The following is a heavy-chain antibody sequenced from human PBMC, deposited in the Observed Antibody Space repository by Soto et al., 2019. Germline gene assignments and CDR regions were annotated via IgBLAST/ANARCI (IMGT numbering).Heavy chain of an antibody. Sequence: PVESLKISCKGSGYSFTSYRIGCVRQMPGKGLESLGIIYPGDSDTRYSPYFQGQVTISADKSISTAYLQWSSLKASDTAMYYCARHKGYCSGGSCYFHYGMDVWGQGTTVTVSS. CDR1: GYSFTSYR. V-gene: IGHV5-51*01. D-gene: IGHD2-15*01. CDR3: ARHKGYCSGGSCYFHYGMDV. CDR2: IYPGDSDT. J-gene: IGHJ6*02.